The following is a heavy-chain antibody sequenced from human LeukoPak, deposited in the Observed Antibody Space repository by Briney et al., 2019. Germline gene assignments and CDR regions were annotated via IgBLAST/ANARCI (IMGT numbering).Heavy chain of an antibody. D-gene: IGHD5-18*01. CDR3: AKLPYSYGPYYFDY. V-gene: IGHV3-23*01. CDR1: GFTFSSYA. CDR2: ISGSGGST. Sequence: GESLKISCAASGFTFSSYAMSWVRQAPGKGLEWVSAISGSGGSTYYADSVKGRFTISRDNSKNTLYLQMNSLRAEDTAVYYCAKLPYSYGPYYFDYWGQGTLVTVSS. J-gene: IGHJ4*02.